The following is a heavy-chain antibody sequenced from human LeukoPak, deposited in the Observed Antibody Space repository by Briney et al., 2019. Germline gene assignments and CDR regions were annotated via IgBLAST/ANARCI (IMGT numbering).Heavy chain of an antibody. Sequence: SETLSLGCTVSGGSISSSSYYWGWIRQPPGKGLEWIGSIYYSGSTYYNPSLKSRVTISVDTSKNQFSLKVSSVTAADTAVYYCASDGAHGAWYFDYWGQGTLVTVSS. CDR3: ASDGAHGAWYFDY. CDR1: GGSISSSSYY. CDR2: IYYSGST. D-gene: IGHD1-14*01. J-gene: IGHJ4*02. V-gene: IGHV4-39*07.